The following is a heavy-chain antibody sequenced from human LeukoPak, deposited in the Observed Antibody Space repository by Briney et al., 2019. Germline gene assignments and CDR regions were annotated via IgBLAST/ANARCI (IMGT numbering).Heavy chain of an antibody. CDR1: GGTFSSYA. CDR3: ARDYYDFWSGYYTGPLNWFDP. CDR2: IIPIFGTA. D-gene: IGHD3-3*01. Sequence: SVKVSCKASGGTFSSYAISWVRQAPGQGLEWMGGIIPIFGTANYAQKFQGRVTIAADESTSTAYMELSSLRSEDTAVYYCARDYYDFWSGYYTGPLNWFDPWGQGTLVTVSS. V-gene: IGHV1-69*13. J-gene: IGHJ5*02.